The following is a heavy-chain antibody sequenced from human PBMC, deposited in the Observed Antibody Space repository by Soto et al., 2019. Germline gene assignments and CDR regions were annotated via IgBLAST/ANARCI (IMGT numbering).Heavy chain of an antibody. CDR1: GYTFTGYY. V-gene: IGHV1-2*02. D-gene: IGHD6-19*01. Sequence: ASVKVSCNASGYTFTGYYIHLVLQPPGQGLEWMGCINPNSGATHYAQKFQGRVTMTRDTSISTVYMELSRLRSDDTAVFYCARGAPIAVTDSIHYWGQGALVTVSS. J-gene: IGHJ4*02. CDR3: ARGAPIAVTDSIHY. CDR2: INPNSGAT.